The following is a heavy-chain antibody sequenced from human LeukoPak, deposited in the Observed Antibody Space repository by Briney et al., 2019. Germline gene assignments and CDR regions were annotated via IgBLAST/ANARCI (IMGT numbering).Heavy chain of an antibody. J-gene: IGHJ4*02. CDR3: ARLILGWLDHFDS. CDR1: GGSVSSGSYY. V-gene: IGHV4-61*01. CDR2: IYYSGSA. D-gene: IGHD3/OR15-3a*01. Sequence: PSETLSLTCTVSGGSVSSGSYYWSWIRQPPGKGLEWIGYIYYSGSAKYDPSLKSRVTISVDTSKNQFSLKLTSVTAADTAVYYCARLILGWLDHFDSWGQGALVTVSS.